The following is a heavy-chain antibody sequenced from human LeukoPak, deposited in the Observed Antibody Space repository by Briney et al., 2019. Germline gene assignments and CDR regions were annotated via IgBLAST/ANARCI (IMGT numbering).Heavy chain of an antibody. V-gene: IGHV3-66*02. J-gene: IGHJ3*02. CDR3: ARVRQQRGDAFDI. D-gene: IGHD6-13*01. CDR2: IYSGGST. CDR1: GFTVSSNY. Sequence: PGGSLRLSCAASGFTVSSNYMSWVRQAPGKGLEWVSVIYSGGSTYYADSVKGRFTISRDNSKNTLYLQMNSLRAEDTAVYYCARVRQQRGDAFDIWGQGTMVTVSS.